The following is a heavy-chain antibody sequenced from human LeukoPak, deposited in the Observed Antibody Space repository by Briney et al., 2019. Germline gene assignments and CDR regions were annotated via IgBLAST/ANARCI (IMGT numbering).Heavy chain of an antibody. CDR3: GRDVVLGSGSVDY. CDR1: GFTFTNHW. V-gene: IGHV3-74*01. D-gene: IGHD3-10*01. Sequence: GGSLRLSCAASGFTFTNHWMHWVRQAPGKGLVWVSRIRGDGGDTSYADSVKGRFTISRDNAKNTLYLQMDSLGAEDTAVYYRGRDVVLGSGSVDYWGQGVLVTVSS. J-gene: IGHJ4*02. CDR2: IRGDGGDT.